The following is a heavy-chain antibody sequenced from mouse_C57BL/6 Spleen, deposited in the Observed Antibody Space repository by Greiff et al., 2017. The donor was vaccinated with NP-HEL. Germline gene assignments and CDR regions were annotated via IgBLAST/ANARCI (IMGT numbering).Heavy chain of an antibody. Sequence: VKLMESGPGLVAPSQSLSITCTVSGFSLTSYGVHWVRQPPGKGLEWLVVIWSDGSTTYNSALKSRLSISKDNSKSQVFLKMNSLQTDDTAMYYCARHEGGGYAMDYWGQGTSVTVSS. CDR1: GFSLTSYG. J-gene: IGHJ4*01. V-gene: IGHV2-6-1*01. CDR3: ARHEGGGYAMDY. CDR2: IWSDGST.